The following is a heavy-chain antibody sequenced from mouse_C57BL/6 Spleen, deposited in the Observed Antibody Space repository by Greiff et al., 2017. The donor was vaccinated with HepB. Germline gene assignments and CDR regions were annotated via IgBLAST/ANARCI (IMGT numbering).Heavy chain of an antibody. CDR1: GYTFTDYY. D-gene: IGHD4-1*01. V-gene: IGHV1-76*01. Sequence: QVLLQQSGAELVRPGASVKLSCKASGYTFTDYYINWVKQRPGQGLEWIARIYPGSGNTYYNEKFKGKATLTAEKSSSTAYMQLSSLTSEDSAVYFCAREGTGTRFAYWGQGTLVTVSA. J-gene: IGHJ3*01. CDR3: AREGTGTRFAY. CDR2: IYPGSGNT.